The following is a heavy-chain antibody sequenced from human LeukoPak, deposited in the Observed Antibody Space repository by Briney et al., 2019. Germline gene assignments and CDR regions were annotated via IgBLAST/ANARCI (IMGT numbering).Heavy chain of an antibody. CDR1: GYTFTGYY. Sequence: ASVKVSCKASGYTFTGYYMHWVRQAPGQGLEWMGWINPNSGGTNYAQKFQGRVTMTRDTSISTAYMELSSLRSEDTAVYYCATSYDSSGYYLFDYWGQGTLVTVSS. J-gene: IGHJ4*02. V-gene: IGHV1-2*02. CDR2: INPNSGGT. CDR3: ATSYDSSGYYLFDY. D-gene: IGHD3-22*01.